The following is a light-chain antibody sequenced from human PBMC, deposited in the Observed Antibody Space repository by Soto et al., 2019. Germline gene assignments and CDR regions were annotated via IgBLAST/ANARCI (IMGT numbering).Light chain of an antibody. V-gene: IGKV1-39*01. Sequence: DIPMTQSPSTLSASAGERVTITCRASQSISTCLAWYQQKPGKAPKLLIYAASSLQSGVPSRFSGSGSGTDFTLTISSLQPEDFATYYCQQSYRIPRTFGQGTKVDIK. J-gene: IGKJ1*01. CDR2: AAS. CDR1: QSISTC. CDR3: QQSYRIPRT.